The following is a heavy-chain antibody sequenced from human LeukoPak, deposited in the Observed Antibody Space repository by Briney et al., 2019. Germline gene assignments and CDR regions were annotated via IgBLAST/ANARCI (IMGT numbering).Heavy chain of an antibody. D-gene: IGHD2-2*02. CDR2: IYYSGST. Sequence: SETLSLTCTVSGGSISSSSYYWGWIRQPPGKGLEWIGSIYYSGSTYYNPSLKSRVTISVDTSKNQFSLKLSSVTAADTAVYYCARAINPYCSSTSCYTFRPSYYYYYYMDVWGKGTTVTVSS. CDR1: GGSISSSSYY. V-gene: IGHV4-39*07. J-gene: IGHJ6*03. CDR3: ARAINPYCSSTSCYTFRPSYYYYYYMDV.